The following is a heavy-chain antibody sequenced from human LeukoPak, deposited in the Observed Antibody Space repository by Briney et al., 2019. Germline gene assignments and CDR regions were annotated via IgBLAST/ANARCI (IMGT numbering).Heavy chain of an antibody. D-gene: IGHD2-15*01. CDR2: IYYSGST. J-gene: IGHJ6*02. Sequence: SQTLSLTCTVSGGSISSGGYYWSWIRQHPGKGLEWIGYIYYSGSTYYNPSLKSRVTISVDTSKNQFSLKLSSVTAADTAVYYCARVHEWWWSMDVWGQGTTVTASS. CDR3: ARVHEWWWSMDV. V-gene: IGHV4-31*03. CDR1: GGSISSGGYY.